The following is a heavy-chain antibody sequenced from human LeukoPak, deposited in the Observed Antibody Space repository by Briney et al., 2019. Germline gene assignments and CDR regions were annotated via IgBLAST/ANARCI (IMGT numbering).Heavy chain of an antibody. CDR1: GFTFSSYS. Sequence: GGSLRLSCAASGFTFSSYSMNWVRQAPGKGLEWDSSISSSSSYIYYADSVKGRFTISRDNAKNSLYLQMNSLRAEDTAVYYCARPRNGDPGGYWGQGTLVTVSS. V-gene: IGHV3-21*01. CDR3: ARPRNGDPGGY. D-gene: IGHD4-17*01. CDR2: ISSSSSYI. J-gene: IGHJ4*02.